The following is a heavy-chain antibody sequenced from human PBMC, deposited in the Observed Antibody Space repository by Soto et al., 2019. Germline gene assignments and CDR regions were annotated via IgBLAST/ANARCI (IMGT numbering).Heavy chain of an antibody. Sequence: QVQLVQSGAEEKKPGASVKVSCKASGYTFTNNVMHWVHQAPGQRLEWMGWISADNGNTKYSQKFQGRVTITRDTSANTAYMELSSLRSEDTAVYYCARGEKGTISDYWGQGTLVTVSS. CDR1: GYTFTNNV. CDR3: ARGEKGTISDY. CDR2: ISADNGNT. J-gene: IGHJ4*02. V-gene: IGHV1-3*05. D-gene: IGHD1-1*01.